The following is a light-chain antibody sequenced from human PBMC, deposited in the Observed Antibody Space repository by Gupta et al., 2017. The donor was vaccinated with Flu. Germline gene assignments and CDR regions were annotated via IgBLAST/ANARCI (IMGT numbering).Light chain of an antibody. Sequence: VTLSCSASSANIGTNTVNWYQQLPGTDPPLLIYCKNQRPSAVPSRFSCATSCASDAPVISALQSEDEADDYYSESDDSLKGHVVFGGGTKLTVL. J-gene: IGLJ2*01. CDR2: CKN. V-gene: IGLV1-44*01. CDR1: SANIGTNT. CDR3: SESDDSLKGHVV.